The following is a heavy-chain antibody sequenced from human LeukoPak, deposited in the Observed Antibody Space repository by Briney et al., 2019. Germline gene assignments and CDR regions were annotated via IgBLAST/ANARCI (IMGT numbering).Heavy chain of an antibody. V-gene: IGHV1-18*04. J-gene: IGHJ5*02. CDR1: GYTFPSYG. Sequence: GASVKFSSKASGYTFPSYGISWVRPAPGQGLAWMGWISAYNGNTNYAQKLQGRATITTDTSTSTAYMELSSLRSDDTAVYYCARDLGTMVRPSPWGQGTLVTVSS. CDR2: ISAYNGNT. D-gene: IGHD3-10*01. CDR3: ARDLGTMVRPSP.